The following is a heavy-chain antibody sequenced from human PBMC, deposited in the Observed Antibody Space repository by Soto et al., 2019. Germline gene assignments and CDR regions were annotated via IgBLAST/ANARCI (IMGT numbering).Heavy chain of an antibody. D-gene: IGHD3-10*01. Sequence: QVRLVQSGAEVKKPGSSVKVSCKASGGTFSSYAISWVRQAPGQGLEWMGGIIPIFGTANDAQKFQGRVTITADESTSTAYMELSSLRSEDTAVYYCAIQAGLLEFEDYYYYGMDVWGQGTTVTVSS. J-gene: IGHJ6*02. CDR3: AIQAGLLEFEDYYYYGMDV. CDR2: IIPIFGTA. V-gene: IGHV1-69*01. CDR1: GGTFSSYA.